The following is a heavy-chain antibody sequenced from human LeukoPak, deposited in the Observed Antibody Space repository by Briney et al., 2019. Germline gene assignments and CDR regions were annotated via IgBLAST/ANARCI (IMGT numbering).Heavy chain of an antibody. CDR1: GFTFSSYA. V-gene: IGHV3-23*01. CDR3: AQESILSFGEGTIDVN. Sequence: GGSLRLSCAASGFTFSSYATSWVRQAPGKGLEWVSAISGSGGSTYYADSVKGRFTISRDNSKNTRYLQMNSLRAEATAVYYCAQESILSFGEGTIDVNWGEGTPGTVSS. D-gene: IGHD3-3*01. J-gene: IGHJ4*02. CDR2: ISGSGGST.